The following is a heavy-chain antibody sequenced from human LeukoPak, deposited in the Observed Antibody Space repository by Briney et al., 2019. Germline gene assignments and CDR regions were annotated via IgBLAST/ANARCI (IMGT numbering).Heavy chain of an antibody. CDR1: GTSITSGSYF. CDR3: ARAREFYSDSNAYEV. J-gene: IGHJ3*01. D-gene: IGHD3-22*01. V-gene: IGHV4-61*02. CDR2: IYSSGRT. Sequence: SETLSLTCTVSGTSITSGSYFWSWIRQPAGNELEWLGLIYSSGRTNYNPSLKSRVTFSVDTSKNQFSLKLRSVTAADTAVYYCARAREFYSDSNAYEVWGQGTRVTVSS.